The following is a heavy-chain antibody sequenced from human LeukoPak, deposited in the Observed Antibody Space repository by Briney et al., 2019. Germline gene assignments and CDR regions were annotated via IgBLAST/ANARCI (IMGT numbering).Heavy chain of an antibody. V-gene: IGHV4-61*02. J-gene: IGHJ4*02. CDR2: IYTSGST. Sequence: PSQTLSLTCTVSGGSISSRSYYWSWMRQPAGNGLEWIGRIYTSGSTNYNPSLKSRVTMSVDTSKNQFSLKLSSVTAADTAVYYCARGRDSSSSTSFDYWGQGTLVTVSS. CDR3: ARGRDSSSSTSFDY. D-gene: IGHD6-6*01. CDR1: GGSISSRSYY.